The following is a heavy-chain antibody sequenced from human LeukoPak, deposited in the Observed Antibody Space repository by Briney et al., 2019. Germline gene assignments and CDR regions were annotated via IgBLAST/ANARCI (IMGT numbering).Heavy chain of an antibody. CDR1: GYSFTSYW. J-gene: IGHJ5*02. D-gene: IGHD6-6*01. Sequence: GESLKISCKGSGYSFTSYWIGWVRQLPGKGLEWMGIIYPGDSDTRYSPSFQGQVTISADKSISTAYLQWSSLKASDTAMYYCARHGSSSSSVNWFDPWGQGTLVTVSS. CDR3: ARHGSSSSSVNWFDP. CDR2: IYPGDSDT. V-gene: IGHV5-51*01.